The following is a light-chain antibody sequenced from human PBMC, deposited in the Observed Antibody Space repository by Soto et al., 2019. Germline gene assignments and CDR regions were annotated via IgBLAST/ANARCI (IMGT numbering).Light chain of an antibody. CDR3: QQTHSTPWT. CDR2: DAS. V-gene: IGKV1-39*01. CDR1: ESIASY. Sequence: DIPMTQSPSPLSTSIGDRVTVTCRASESIASYLNWYQHTPGKAPKLLISDASKLQSGVPSRFSGSGSGTDFTLTISSLQPEDFATYYCQQTHSTPWTFGQGTKVEIK. J-gene: IGKJ1*01.